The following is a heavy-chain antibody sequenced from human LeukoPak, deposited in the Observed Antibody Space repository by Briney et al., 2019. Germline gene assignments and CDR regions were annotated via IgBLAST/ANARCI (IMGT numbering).Heavy chain of an antibody. V-gene: IGHV7-4-1*02. J-gene: IGHJ5*02. Sequence: ASVKVSCKASGYTFTSYAMNWVRQAPGQGLEWMGWINANTGNPTYAQGFTGRFVFSLDTSVSTAYLQISSLKAEDTAVYYCARAPYYGSGSYLNWFDPWGQGTLVTVSS. CDR3: ARAPYYGSGSYLNWFDP. CDR2: INANTGNP. CDR1: GYTFTSYA. D-gene: IGHD3-10*01.